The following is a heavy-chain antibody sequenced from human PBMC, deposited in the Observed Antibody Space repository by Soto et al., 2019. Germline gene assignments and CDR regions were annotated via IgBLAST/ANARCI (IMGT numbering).Heavy chain of an antibody. CDR3: AHSRVSSRWVWYGYYFDY. CDR2: IYWNDDK. V-gene: IGHV2-5*01. Sequence: SGPTLVNPTQTLTLTCTFSGFSLSTSGVGVGWIRQPPGKALEWLALIYWNDDKRYSPSLKSRLTTTKDTSKNQVVLTMTNMDPVDTATYYCAHSRVSSRWVWYGYYFDYWGQGTLVTVSS. D-gene: IGHD6-13*01. J-gene: IGHJ4*02. CDR1: GFSLSTSGVG.